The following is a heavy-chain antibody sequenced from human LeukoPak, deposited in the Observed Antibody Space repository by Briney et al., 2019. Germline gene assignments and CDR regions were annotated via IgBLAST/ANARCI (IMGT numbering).Heavy chain of an antibody. D-gene: IGHD2-21*01. V-gene: IGHV4-59*11. CDR3: ARVSGAYSYYYMDV. Sequence: SETLSLTCTVSGGSISSHYWIWIRQPPGKGREGMAFIYYSGSTNYNPSLRSRVTISLDTSKNQFFLRLSSVTAADTAVYSCARVSGAYSYYYMDVWGNGTTVTASS. J-gene: IGHJ6*03. CDR2: IYYSGST. CDR1: GGSISSHY.